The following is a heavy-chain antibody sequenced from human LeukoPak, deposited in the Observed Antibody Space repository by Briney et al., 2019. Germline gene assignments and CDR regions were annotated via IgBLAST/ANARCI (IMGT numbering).Heavy chain of an antibody. CDR1: GFTLSSYA. J-gene: IGHJ6*03. D-gene: IGHD3-10*01. CDR2: ISASGGST. CDR3: AKVMKGSERLTMVRGVIIKTAGLYYMDV. V-gene: IGHV3-23*01. Sequence: GGSLRLSCAASGFTLSSYAMSWVRQAPGKGLEWVSSISASGGSTNYADSVKGRFTISRDNPKNTVYMQRNSLRAEDTAVYYCAKVMKGSERLTMVRGVIIKTAGLYYMDVWGKGTTVTVSS.